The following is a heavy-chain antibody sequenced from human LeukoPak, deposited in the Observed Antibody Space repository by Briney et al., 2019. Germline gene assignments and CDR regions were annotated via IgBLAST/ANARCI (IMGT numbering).Heavy chain of an antibody. V-gene: IGHV3-13*01. CDR3: ARGGTYCGGDCYSEFDY. J-gene: IGHJ4*02. CDR2: IGTAGDT. CDR1: GFTFSSYD. Sequence: PGGSLRLSCAASGFTFSSYDMHWVRQATGKGLEWVSAIGTAGDTYYPGSVKGRFTISRENAKNSLYLQMNSLRAGDTAVYYCARGGTYCGGDCYSEFDYWGQGTLVTVSS. D-gene: IGHD2-21*02.